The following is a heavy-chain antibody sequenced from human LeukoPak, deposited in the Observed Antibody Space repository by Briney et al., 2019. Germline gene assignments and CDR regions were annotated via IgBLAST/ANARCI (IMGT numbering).Heavy chain of an antibody. Sequence: ASVKVSCKASGYTFTSYDINWVRQATGQGLEWMGWMNPNSGNTGYAQKFQGRVTMTRNTSISTAYMELRSLRSDDTAVYYCARVGHRDEDYFDYWGQGTLVTVSS. CDR2: MNPNSGNT. CDR3: ARVGHRDEDYFDY. CDR1: GYTFTSYD. J-gene: IGHJ4*02. V-gene: IGHV1-8*01. D-gene: IGHD5-24*01.